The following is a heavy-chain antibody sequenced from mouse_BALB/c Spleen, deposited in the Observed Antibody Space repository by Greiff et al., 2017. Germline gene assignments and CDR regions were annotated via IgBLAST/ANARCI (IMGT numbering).Heavy chain of an antibody. J-gene: IGHJ3*01. D-gene: IGHD5-2*01. CDR2: IWAGGST. CDR3: ARDRNAYGAY. V-gene: IGHV2-9*02. CDR1: GFSLTSYG. Sequence: QVQLKPSGPGLVAPSQSLSITCTVSGFSLTSYGVHWVRQPPGKGLEWLGVIWAGGSTNYNSALMSRLSISKDNSKSQVFLKMNSLQTDDTAMYYCARDRNAYGAYWGQGTLVTVSA.